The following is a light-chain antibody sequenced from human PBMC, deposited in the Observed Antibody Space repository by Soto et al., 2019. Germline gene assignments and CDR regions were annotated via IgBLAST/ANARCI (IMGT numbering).Light chain of an antibody. CDR3: CSYAVTSYV. CDR1: SSDVGGYNF. Sequence: QSALTQPRSVSGSPGQSVTISCTGTSSDVGGYNFVSWYQQHPGKAPKLMIYAVTKRPSGVPDRFSGSKSGNTASLTISGLQDEDEADYYCCSYAVTSYVFGTGTKLTVL. CDR2: AVT. J-gene: IGLJ1*01. V-gene: IGLV2-11*01.